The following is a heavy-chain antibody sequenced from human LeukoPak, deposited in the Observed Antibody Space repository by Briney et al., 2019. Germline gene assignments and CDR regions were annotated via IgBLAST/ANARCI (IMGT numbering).Heavy chain of an antibody. CDR3: ARDQGVVVVPAAMPIGY. D-gene: IGHD2-2*01. V-gene: IGHV3-33*01. J-gene: IGHJ4*02. CDR2: IWYDGSNK. Sequence: GGSLRLSCAASGFTFGSYGMHWVRQAPGKGLEWVAVIWYDGSNKYYADSVKGRFTISRDNSKNTLYLQMNSLRAGDTAVYYCARDQGVVVVPAAMPIGYWGQGTLVTVSS. CDR1: GFTFGSYG.